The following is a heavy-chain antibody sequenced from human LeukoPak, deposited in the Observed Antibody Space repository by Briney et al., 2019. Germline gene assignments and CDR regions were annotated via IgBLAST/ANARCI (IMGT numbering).Heavy chain of an antibody. CDR1: GFTFSRYE. J-gene: IGHJ3*02. CDR3: ARRSCSSTSCYRAFDI. CDR2: ISGSGSAI. V-gene: IGHV3-48*03. Sequence: GGSLRLSCAASGFTFSRYEMNWVRQAPGKGLEGVSYISGSGSAIYYADSVKGRFTISRDSAKNSLYLQMNSLRAEDTAVYYCARRSCSSTSCYRAFDIWGQGTMVTVSS. D-gene: IGHD2-2*01.